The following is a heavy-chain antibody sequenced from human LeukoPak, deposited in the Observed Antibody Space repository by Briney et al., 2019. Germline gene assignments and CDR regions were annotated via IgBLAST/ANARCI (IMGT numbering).Heavy chain of an antibody. V-gene: IGHV3-30*02. CDR3: AKDLYDILTGYPNETFDY. CDR2: IRYDGSNK. D-gene: IGHD3-9*01. Sequence: GGSLRLSCAASGFTFSSYGMHWVRQAPGKGLEWVAFIRYDGSNKYYADSVKGRFTISRDNSKNTLYLQMNSLRAEDTAVYYCAKDLYDILTGYPNETFDYWGQGILVTVSS. CDR1: GFTFSSYG. J-gene: IGHJ4*02.